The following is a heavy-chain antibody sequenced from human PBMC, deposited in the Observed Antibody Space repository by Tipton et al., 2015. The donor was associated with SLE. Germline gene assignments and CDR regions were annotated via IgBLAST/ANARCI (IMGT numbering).Heavy chain of an antibody. V-gene: IGHV3-48*03. CDR1: GFTFSSYE. Sequence: GSLRLSCAASGFTFSSYEMNWVRQAPGKGLEWVSYISSSGSTIYYADSVKGRFTISRDNAKISLYLQMNSLRAEDTAVYYCARGSDAFDIWGQGTMVTVSS. CDR2: ISSSGSTI. J-gene: IGHJ3*02. CDR3: ARGSDAFDI. D-gene: IGHD3-10*01.